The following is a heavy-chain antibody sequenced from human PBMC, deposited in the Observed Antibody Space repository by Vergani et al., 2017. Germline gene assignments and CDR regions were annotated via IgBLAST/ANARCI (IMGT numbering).Heavy chain of an antibody. V-gene: IGHV4-34*01. CDR3: ARGXNILTGYYLPYYFYGMDV. CDR2: INHSGST. J-gene: IGHJ6*02. Sequence: QVQLQQWGAGLLKPSETLSLTCAVYGGSFSGYYWSWIRQPPGKGLEWIWEINHSGSTNYNPSLKSRVTISVDTSKNQFSLKLSSVTAADTAVYYCARGXNILTGYYLPYYFYGMDVWGQGTTVTVSS. D-gene: IGHD3-9*01. CDR1: GGSFSGYY.